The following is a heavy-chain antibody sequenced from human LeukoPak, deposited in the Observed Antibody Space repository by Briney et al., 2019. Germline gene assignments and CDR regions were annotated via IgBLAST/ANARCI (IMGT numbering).Heavy chain of an antibody. J-gene: IGHJ6*02. V-gene: IGHV4-39*07. CDR3: AREGYYGSGSSYYYGMDV. D-gene: IGHD3-10*01. CDR2: IYYSGST. CDR1: GGSISSGSYY. Sequence: SETLSLTCTVSGGSISSGSYYWGWIRQPPGKGLEWIGSIYYSGSTYYNPSLKSRVTISVDTSKNQFSLKLSSVTAADTAVYYCAREGYYGSGSSYYYGMDVWGQGTTVTVSS.